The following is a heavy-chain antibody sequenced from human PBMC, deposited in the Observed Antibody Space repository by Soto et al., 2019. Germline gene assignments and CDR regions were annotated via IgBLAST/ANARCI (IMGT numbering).Heavy chain of an antibody. CDR1: GFTFSSYA. J-gene: IGHJ4*02. D-gene: IGHD6-19*01. V-gene: IGHV3-23*01. Sequence: GGSLRLSCAASGFTFSSYAMSWVRQAPGKGLEWVSGISGSGGSTYYADSVKGRFTISRDNSKNTLYLQMNSLRAEDTAVYFCAKDLRGGWYYFDYWGQGTLVTVSS. CDR3: AKDLRGGWYYFDY. CDR2: ISGSGGST.